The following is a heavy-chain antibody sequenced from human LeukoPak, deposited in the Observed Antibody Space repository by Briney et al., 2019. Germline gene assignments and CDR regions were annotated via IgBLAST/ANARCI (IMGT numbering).Heavy chain of an antibody. CDR3: ARGYCSSTSCYSTAIDY. D-gene: IGHD2-2*01. CDR2: ISSNGGST. V-gene: IGHV3-64*01. CDR1: GFTFNSYA. J-gene: IGHJ4*02. Sequence: GGSLRLSCAASGFTFNSYAMHWVRQAPGKGLEYVSAISSNGGSTYYANSVKGRFTISRDNSKNTLYLQMGSLRAEDMAVYYCARGYCSSTSCYSTAIDYWGQGTLVTVSS.